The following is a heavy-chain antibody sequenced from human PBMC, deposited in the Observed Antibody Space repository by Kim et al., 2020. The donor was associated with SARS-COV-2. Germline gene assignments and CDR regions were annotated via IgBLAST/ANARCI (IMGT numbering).Heavy chain of an antibody. Sequence: ASVKVSCKASGYTFTSYGISWVRQAPGQGLEWMGWISAYNGNTNYAQKLQGRVTMTTDTSTSTAYMELRSLRSDDTAVYYCATPGRYGLGPAYGMDVWGQGTTVTVSS. D-gene: IGHD3-10*01. J-gene: IGHJ6*02. CDR2: ISAYNGNT. V-gene: IGHV1-18*04. CDR1: GYTFTSYG. CDR3: ATPGRYGLGPAYGMDV.